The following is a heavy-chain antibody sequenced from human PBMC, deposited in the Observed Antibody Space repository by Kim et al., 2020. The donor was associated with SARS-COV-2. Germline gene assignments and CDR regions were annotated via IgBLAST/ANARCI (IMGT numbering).Heavy chain of an antibody. D-gene: IGHD3-9*01. CDR1: GFSFGDYA. CDR3: AKAAFRYSGSNDALDL. V-gene: IGHV3-9*01. J-gene: IGHJ3*01. Sequence: GGSLRLSCVASGFSFGDYAIHWVRQVPGKGLEWVAGVGWNGVSVGYADSVKGRFTISKDNAKNSLYVQMNSLKPDDTALYYCAKAAFRYSGSNDALDLWG. CDR2: VGWNGVSV.